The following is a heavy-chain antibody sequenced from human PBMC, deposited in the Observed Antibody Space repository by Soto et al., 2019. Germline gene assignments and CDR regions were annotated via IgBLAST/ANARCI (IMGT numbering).Heavy chain of an antibody. V-gene: IGHV4-59*08. D-gene: IGHD2-15*01. CDR1: GGSISSSY. J-gene: IGHJ4*02. CDR3: ARHGLRCSGGSCYSDFYFDY. Sequence: QVQLQESGPGLVKPSETLSLTCTVSGGSISSSYWSWIRQPPGKGLEWIGYIHYIGSTNYNPSLKSQVTISLDTSKNQFSLKRRSVTAADTAVYYCARHGLRCSGGSCYSDFYFDYWGQGTLVTVSS. CDR2: IHYIGST.